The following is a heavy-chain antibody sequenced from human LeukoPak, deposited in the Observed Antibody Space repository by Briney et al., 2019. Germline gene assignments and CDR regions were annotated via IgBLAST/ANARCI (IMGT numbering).Heavy chain of an antibody. V-gene: IGHV3-23*01. CDR1: GFTSTSYI. J-gene: IGHJ4*02. CDR2: IGGSGDST. Sequence: GGTPRLSCAASGFTSTSYIMSWVREAPGKGLEWVSLIGGSGDSTTYADSVKGRFTISRDNSKNTLYLRMSSLRADDTAVYYCAKEGTGGAGYFDDWGQGTLVTVSS. D-gene: IGHD1-14*01. CDR3: AKEGTGGAGYFDD.